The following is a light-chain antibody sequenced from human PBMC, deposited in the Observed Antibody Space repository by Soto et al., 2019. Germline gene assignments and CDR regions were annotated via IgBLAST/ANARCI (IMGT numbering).Light chain of an antibody. Sequence: DIQMTQSPSSLSASVGDRVTINCRASQGINNYVAWFQQKPGKAPKSLIYAASSLQSGDTSKFSGSGSGTDFHLAISSLQPEDSATYYCQQYNSYPLTFGGGTRVEI. CDR1: QGINNY. CDR2: AAS. J-gene: IGKJ4*01. V-gene: IGKV1-16*02. CDR3: QQYNSYPLT.